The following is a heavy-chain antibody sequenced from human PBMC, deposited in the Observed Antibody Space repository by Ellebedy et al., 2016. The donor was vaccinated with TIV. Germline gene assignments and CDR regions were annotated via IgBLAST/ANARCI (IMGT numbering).Heavy chain of an antibody. CDR3: ARDESSSSWSNYFDY. Sequence: SLKISXSCSGFTFSAYYMAWLRRAPGQGLEWIPYISGSGKTIYYADSVKGRFTISGDNSKSTLYLEMNSLKSEDTATYYCARDESSSSWSNYFDYWGQGTLVAVSS. V-gene: IGHV3-11*04. CDR2: ISGSGKTI. J-gene: IGHJ4*02. D-gene: IGHD6-13*01. CDR1: GFTFSAYY.